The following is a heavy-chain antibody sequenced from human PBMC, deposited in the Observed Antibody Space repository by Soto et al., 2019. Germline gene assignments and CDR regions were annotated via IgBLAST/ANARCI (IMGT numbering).Heavy chain of an antibody. CDR1: GHTFIDYY. D-gene: IGHD3-10*01. Sequence: QVQLVQPGAEVKKPGASVKVSCKASGHTFIDYYLHWVRQAPGQGLEWMGWINPNSGGTNLALRFQGRVTMTRDTSVSTVYVELSGLRSDDTAVYYCAGGRYYYAMDVWGRGTTVTVSS. V-gene: IGHV1-2*02. CDR3: AGGRYYYAMDV. J-gene: IGHJ6*02. CDR2: INPNSGGT.